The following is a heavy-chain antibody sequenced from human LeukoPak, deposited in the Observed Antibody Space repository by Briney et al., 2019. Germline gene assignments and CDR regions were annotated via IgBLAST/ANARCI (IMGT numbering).Heavy chain of an antibody. D-gene: IGHD3-9*01. J-gene: IGHJ5*02. CDR1: GYTFTSYG. CDR2: INAGNGNT. CDR3: ARLDTRGFDP. Sequence: GASVKVSCKASGYTFTSYGISWVRQAPGQRLEWMGWINAGNGNTKYSQKFQGRVTITRDTSASTAYMELSSLRSEDTAVYYCARLDTRGFDPWGQGTLVTVSS. V-gene: IGHV1-3*01.